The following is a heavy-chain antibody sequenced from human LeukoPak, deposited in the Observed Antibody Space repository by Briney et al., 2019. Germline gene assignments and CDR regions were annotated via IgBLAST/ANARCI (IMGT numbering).Heavy chain of an antibody. Sequence: ASVKVSCKASGYTFTSYGISWVRQAPGQGLEWMGWINPNSGGTNYAQKFQGRVTMTRDTSISTAYMELSRLRSDDTAVYYCARSSAYCGGDCFLDVWGQGTTVTVSS. CDR2: INPNSGGT. V-gene: IGHV1-2*02. CDR1: GYTFTSYG. D-gene: IGHD2-21*02. CDR3: ARSSAYCGGDCFLDV. J-gene: IGHJ6*02.